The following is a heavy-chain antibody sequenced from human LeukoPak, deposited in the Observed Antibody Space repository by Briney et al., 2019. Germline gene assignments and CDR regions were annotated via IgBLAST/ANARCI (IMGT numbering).Heavy chain of an antibody. D-gene: IGHD5-18*01. Sequence: GGSLRLSCAASGFTFSNYAMSWVRQAPGKGLEWVSAISGSDGSTNYADSVKGRFTISRDNSKNTLYLQMNSLRAEDTAVYYCVDGGAARFDYWGQGTLVAVSS. CDR3: VDGGAARFDY. J-gene: IGHJ4*02. CDR1: GFTFSNYA. CDR2: ISGSDGST. V-gene: IGHV3-23*01.